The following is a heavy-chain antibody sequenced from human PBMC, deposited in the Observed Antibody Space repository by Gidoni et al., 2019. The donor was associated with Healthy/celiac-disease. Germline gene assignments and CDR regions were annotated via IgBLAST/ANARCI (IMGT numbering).Heavy chain of an antibody. V-gene: IGHV4-34*01. J-gene: IGHJ5*02. Sequence: QVQLQQWGAGLLKPSETLSLTCAVYGGSFSGYYWSWIRQPPGKGLEWIGEINHSGSTNYNPSLKSRVTISVDTSKNQFSLKLSSVTAADTAVYYCARDQANRYTRVRNWFDPWGQGTLVTVSS. CDR3: ARDQANRYTRVRNWFDP. CDR1: GGSFSGYY. CDR2: INHSGST. D-gene: IGHD3-16*02.